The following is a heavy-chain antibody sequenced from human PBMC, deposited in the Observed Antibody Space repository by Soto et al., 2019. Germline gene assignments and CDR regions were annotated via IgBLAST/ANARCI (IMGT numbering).Heavy chain of an antibody. CDR3: ARRAAAAGADFDY. CDR2: INHNGST. D-gene: IGHD6-13*01. Sequence: QVQLQQWGAGLLKPSETLSLTCAVYGGSFSGYYWSWIRQPPGKGLEWIGEINHNGSTNYNPSLKSRVTISVDTSKNQFSLKLSSVTAADTAVYYCARRAAAAGADFDYWGQGTLVTVSS. V-gene: IGHV4-34*01. CDR1: GGSFSGYY. J-gene: IGHJ4*02.